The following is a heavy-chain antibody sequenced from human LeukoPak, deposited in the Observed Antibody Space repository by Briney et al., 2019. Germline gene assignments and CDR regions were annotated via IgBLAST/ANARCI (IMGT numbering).Heavy chain of an antibody. CDR2: INSDGSST. V-gene: IGHV3-74*01. CDR1: GFTFSSYW. Sequence: GGSLRLSCAASGFTFSSYWMHWVRQAPGKGLVWVSRINSDGSSTSYADSVKGRFTISRDNAKNTLYLQMNSLKTEDTAVYYCTTGSYDYVWGSYRYPDYWGQGTLVTVSS. CDR3: TTGSYDYVWGSYRYPDY. D-gene: IGHD3-16*02. J-gene: IGHJ4*02.